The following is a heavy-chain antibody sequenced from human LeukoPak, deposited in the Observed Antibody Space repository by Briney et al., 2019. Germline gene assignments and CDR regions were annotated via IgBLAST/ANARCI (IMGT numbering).Heavy chain of an antibody. CDR3: VTGHYSGGSCYNY. J-gene: IGHJ4*02. Sequence: GGSLRLSCAASGFTFSNTWLSWVRQVPGKGLEWVGRIKSKSDGGTTDHAAPVKGRFTISRDDSKNTLYLQMNSLKTEDTVVYYCVTGHYSGGSCYNYWGQGTLVTVSS. V-gene: IGHV3-15*01. D-gene: IGHD2-15*01. CDR1: GFTFSNTW. CDR2: IKSKSDGGTT.